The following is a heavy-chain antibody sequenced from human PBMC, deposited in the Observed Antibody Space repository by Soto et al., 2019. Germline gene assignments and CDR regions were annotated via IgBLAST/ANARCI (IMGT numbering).Heavy chain of an antibody. J-gene: IGHJ6*02. Sequence: GESLKISCRGSGYSCASYWIGWVRQMPGKGLEWMGIIYPGDSDTRYSPSFQGQVTISADKSISTAYLQWSSLKASDTAMYYCARGYSYGFPYYYYYGMDVWGQGTTVTVSS. CDR2: IYPGDSDT. CDR3: ARGYSYGFPYYYYYGMDV. CDR1: GYSCASYW. D-gene: IGHD5-18*01. V-gene: IGHV5-51*01.